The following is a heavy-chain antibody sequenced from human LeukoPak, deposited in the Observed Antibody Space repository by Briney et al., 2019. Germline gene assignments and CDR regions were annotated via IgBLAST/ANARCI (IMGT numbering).Heavy chain of an antibody. CDR3: AKGDILTGYLTYYFDY. J-gene: IGHJ4*02. D-gene: IGHD3-9*01. CDR2: ISYDGSKK. Sequence: GRSLRLSCAASGFTFSTYGMHWVRQAPGKGLEWVAVISYDGSKKYYADSVKGRFTISRDNSKNTLYLHMNSLRDEDTAVYYCAKGDILTGYLTYYFDYWGQGTLVTVSS. CDR1: GFTFSTYG. V-gene: IGHV3-30*18.